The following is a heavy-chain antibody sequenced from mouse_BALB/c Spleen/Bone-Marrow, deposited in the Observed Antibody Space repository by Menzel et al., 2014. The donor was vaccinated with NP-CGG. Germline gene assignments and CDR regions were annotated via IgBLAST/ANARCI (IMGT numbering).Heavy chain of an antibody. D-gene: IGHD2-1*01. CDR2: IYPGDGDT. CDR1: GYAFSSYW. Sequence: QVTLKVSGAELVRPGSSVKISCKASGYAFSSYWMNWVKQRPGQGLEWIGQIYPGDGDTNYNGKFKGKATLTADKSSSTAYMQLSSLTSEDSAVYFCARRVYGNYWYFDVWGAGTTVTVSS. J-gene: IGHJ1*01. CDR3: ARRVYGNYWYFDV. V-gene: IGHV1-80*01.